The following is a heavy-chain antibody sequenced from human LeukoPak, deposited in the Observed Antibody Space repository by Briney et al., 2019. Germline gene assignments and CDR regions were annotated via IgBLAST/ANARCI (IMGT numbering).Heavy chain of an antibody. Sequence: PGGSLRLSCAASGFTFSSYSMNWVRQAPGKGLEWVSYISSSSSTIYYADSVKGRFTISRDNSKNTLYLQMNSPRAEDTAVYYCARDPYGSWDYYYGMDVWGQGTTVTVSS. CDR3: ARDPYGSWDYYYGMDV. CDR2: ISSSSSTI. J-gene: IGHJ6*02. D-gene: IGHD3-10*01. CDR1: GFTFSSYS. V-gene: IGHV3-48*01.